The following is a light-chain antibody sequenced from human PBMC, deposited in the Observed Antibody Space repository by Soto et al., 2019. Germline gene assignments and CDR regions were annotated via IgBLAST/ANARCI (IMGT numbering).Light chain of an antibody. CDR2: AAS. J-gene: IGKJ5*01. CDR3: QQFNNYPLT. CDR1: QGISSY. Sequence: DIHLTQSPSFLSASVGDRVTITCRATQGISSYLAWSQQKPGKAPKLLIYAASTLQSGVPSRFSGRGSGTEFSPTISSLQPEDFATYYCQQFNNYPLTFGQGTRLEMK. V-gene: IGKV1-9*01.